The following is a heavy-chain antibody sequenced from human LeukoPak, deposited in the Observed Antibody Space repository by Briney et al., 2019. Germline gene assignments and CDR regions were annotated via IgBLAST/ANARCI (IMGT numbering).Heavy chain of an antibody. CDR1: GYSFTSYW. Sequence: GESLKISCKGSGYSFTSYWIGWVRQMPGKGLEWMGIIYPVDSDTRYSPYFQGQVTISADKSISTAYLQWSSLKASDTAMYYCARRVPYDSSGYYPGGYYYMDVWGKGTTVTVSS. D-gene: IGHD3-22*01. J-gene: IGHJ6*03. V-gene: IGHV5-51*01. CDR2: IYPVDSDT. CDR3: ARRVPYDSSGYYPGGYYYMDV.